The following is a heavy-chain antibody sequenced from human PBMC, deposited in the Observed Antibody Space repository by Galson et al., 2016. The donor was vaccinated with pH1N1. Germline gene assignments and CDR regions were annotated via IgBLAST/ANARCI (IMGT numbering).Heavy chain of an antibody. CDR1: GFTFTNYW. Sequence: SLRLSCAASGFTFTNYWMLWVRRIPGKGLEWVSGIYWSDSRTGYADSVKGRFTISRDSAKNSLYLQMNSLRVDDTALYYCGKDILPGGLDYWSQGTQVTVSS. J-gene: IGHJ4*02. CDR3: GKDILPGGLDY. CDR2: IYWSDSRT. V-gene: IGHV3-9*01.